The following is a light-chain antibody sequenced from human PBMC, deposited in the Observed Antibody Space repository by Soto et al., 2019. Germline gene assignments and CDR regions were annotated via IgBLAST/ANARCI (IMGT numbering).Light chain of an antibody. V-gene: IGLV2-14*01. CDR3: SSYTSSSTLLDV. Sequence: QSALTQPASVSGSPGQSITISCTGTSSDVGGYNYVSWYQQHPGKAPKLMIYDGSSRPSGVSNRFSGSKSGNTASLTISGLQAEDEADYYCSSYTSSSTLLDVFGTGTKVTVL. J-gene: IGLJ1*01. CDR1: SSDVGGYNY. CDR2: DGS.